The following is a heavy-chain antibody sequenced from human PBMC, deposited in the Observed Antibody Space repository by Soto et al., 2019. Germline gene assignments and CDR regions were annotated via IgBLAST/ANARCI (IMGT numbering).Heavy chain of an antibody. D-gene: IGHD2-15*01. V-gene: IGHV1-69*12. CDR2: SIPIFGTA. Sequence: QVQLVQSGAEVKKPGSSVKVSCKASGGTFSSYAISWVRQAPGQGLEWMGGSIPIFGTANYAPKFQGRVTMTADESTSTAYMELSSLRSEDTAVYYCARGGNRNWFDPWGQGTLVTVSS. J-gene: IGHJ5*02. CDR1: GGTFSSYA. CDR3: ARGGNRNWFDP.